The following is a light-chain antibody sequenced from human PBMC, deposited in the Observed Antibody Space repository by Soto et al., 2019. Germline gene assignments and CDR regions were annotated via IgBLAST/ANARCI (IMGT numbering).Light chain of an antibody. CDR1: QSVSSY. J-gene: IGKJ2*01. V-gene: IGKV3-11*01. CDR3: QHRGKWPRT. CDR2: GAS. Sequence: EIVLTQSPATLSLSPGERATLSCRASQSVSSYLAWYQQKPGQAPSLLIYGASNRATGIPARFSGSGSVTDFTLTISSLEPEDFAVYYCQHRGKWPRTFGQGTKLEIK.